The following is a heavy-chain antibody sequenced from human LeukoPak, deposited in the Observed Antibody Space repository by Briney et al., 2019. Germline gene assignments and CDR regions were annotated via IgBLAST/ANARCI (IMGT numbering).Heavy chain of an antibody. J-gene: IGHJ4*02. CDR1: GYTFTHYA. V-gene: IGHV1-69*05. CDR3: ARGLRGHYDFWSGYRN. D-gene: IGHD3-3*01. CDR2: IIPIFGTA. Sequence: GASVKVSCKASGYTFTHYAMNWVRQAPGQGLEWMGGIIPIFGTANYAQKFQGRVTITTDESTSTAYMELSSLRSEDTAVYYCARGLRGHYDFWSGYRNWGQGTLVTVSS.